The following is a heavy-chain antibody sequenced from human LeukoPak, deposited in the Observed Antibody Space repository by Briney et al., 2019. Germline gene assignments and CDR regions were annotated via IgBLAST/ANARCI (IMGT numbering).Heavy chain of an antibody. CDR3: AKDMAYDFWSGPFDY. V-gene: IGHV3-43*02. CDR2: ISGDGGST. CDR1: GFTFDDYA. Sequence: GRSLRLSCAASGFTFDDYAMHWVRQAPGKGLEWVSLISGDGGSTYYADSVKGRFTISRDNSKNSLYLQMNSLRTEDTALYYCAKDMAYDFWSGPFDYWGQGTLVTVSS. D-gene: IGHD3-3*01. J-gene: IGHJ4*02.